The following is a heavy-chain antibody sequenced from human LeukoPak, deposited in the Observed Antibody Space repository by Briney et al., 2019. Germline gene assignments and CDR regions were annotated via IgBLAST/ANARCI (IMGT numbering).Heavy chain of an antibody. CDR3: ARGGRLQLWIPEDY. J-gene: IGHJ4*02. D-gene: IGHD5-18*01. V-gene: IGHV3-13*01. CDR2: IGTAGDT. CDR1: GFTFSDYD. Sequence: SGGSLRLSCAASGFTFSDYDMHWVRQPTGKGLEWVAAIGTAGDTYYTGSVKGRFTISRENAKNSLYLQMNSLRAGDTAVYYCARGGRLQLWIPEDYWGQGTLVTVSS.